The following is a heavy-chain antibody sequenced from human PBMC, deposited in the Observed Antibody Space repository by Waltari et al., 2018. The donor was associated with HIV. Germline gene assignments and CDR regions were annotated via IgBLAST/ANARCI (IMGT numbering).Heavy chain of an antibody. J-gene: IGHJ3*02. CDR1: GYTFTGYY. CDR3: ARDWQQWLVRGGAFDI. D-gene: IGHD6-19*01. V-gene: IGHV1-2*02. CDR2: INPNSGGT. Sequence: QVQLVQSGAEVKKPGASVKVSCKASGYTFTGYYMHWVRQAPGQGLEWVGWINPNSGGTNYAQKFQGRGTMTRDTSISTAYMELSRLRSDDTAVYYCARDWQQWLVRGGAFDIWGQGTMVTVSS.